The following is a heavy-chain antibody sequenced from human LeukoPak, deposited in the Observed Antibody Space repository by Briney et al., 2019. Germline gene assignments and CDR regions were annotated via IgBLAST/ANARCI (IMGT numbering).Heavy chain of an antibody. Sequence: ASVKVSCKASGYSFINNGINWVRQAPGQGLEWRGWISTHNAETHYAQKFQGRVTMTTDTSASTVYMDLRSLRPDDTAVYYCARGGASALTNYYYGMDVWGQGTTVTVSS. CDR2: ISTHNAET. CDR1: GYSFINNG. CDR3: ARGGASALTNYYYGMDV. D-gene: IGHD6-13*01. J-gene: IGHJ6*02. V-gene: IGHV1-18*01.